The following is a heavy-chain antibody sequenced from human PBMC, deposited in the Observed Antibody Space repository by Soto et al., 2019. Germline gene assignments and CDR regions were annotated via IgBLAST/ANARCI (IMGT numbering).Heavy chain of an antibody. CDR3: ARVEYYYDSSGSFDY. CDR2: IYSGGST. CDR1: GFTVSSNY. D-gene: IGHD3-22*01. V-gene: IGHV3-53*01. J-gene: IGHJ4*02. Sequence: GGCLRLSCAAAGFTVSSNYMSWVRQAPGKGLEWVSVIYSGGSTYYADSVKGRFTISRDNSKNTLYLQMNSLRAEDTAVYYCARVEYYYDSSGSFDYWGQGTLVTVSS.